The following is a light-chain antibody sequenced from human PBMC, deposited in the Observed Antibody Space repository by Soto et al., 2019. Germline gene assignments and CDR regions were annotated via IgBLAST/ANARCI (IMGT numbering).Light chain of an antibody. Sequence: IQMTQSPSTLSASVGDRVTITCRASESISNYLAWYQQKPGKAPKLLIYDVSNLESGVPSRFSGSGSGTEFTLTITNLQPDDFATFFCQQCTGYCTFGQGTTVEIK. V-gene: IGKV1-5*01. CDR2: DVS. CDR3: QQCTGYCT. J-gene: IGKJ2*01. CDR1: ESISNY.